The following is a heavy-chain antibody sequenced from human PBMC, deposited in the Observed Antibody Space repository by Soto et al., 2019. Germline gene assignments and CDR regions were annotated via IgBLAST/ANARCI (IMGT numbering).Heavy chain of an antibody. CDR2: IKSKADGGTI. Sequence: EVQLVESGGGLVEPGGSLRLSCAVSAVTFSDAWMTWVRQAPGKGLESVGRIKSKADGGTIDYAAPVKGRFTISRDDSKNTLYLQMNSLKTEDTAVYYCTTGLRRRQAGFWGQGTLVTVSS. J-gene: IGHJ4*02. CDR1: AVTFSDAW. V-gene: IGHV3-15*01. D-gene: IGHD6-19*01. CDR3: TTGLRRRQAGF.